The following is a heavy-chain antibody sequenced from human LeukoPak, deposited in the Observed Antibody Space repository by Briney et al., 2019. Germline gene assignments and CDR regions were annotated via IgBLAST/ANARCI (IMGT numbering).Heavy chain of an antibody. Sequence: PGGSLRLSCAASGFIFSSYEMNWVRQAPGKGLEWVSYISSSCSTIYYAVSVKGRFTLSRDNAKNSLYLQMNSLRAEDTAVYYCARVLITMIVVDNPPLDYWGQGTLVTVSS. V-gene: IGHV3-48*03. CDR3: ARVLITMIVVDNPPLDY. D-gene: IGHD3-22*01. CDR1: GFIFSSYE. CDR2: ISSSCSTI. J-gene: IGHJ4*02.